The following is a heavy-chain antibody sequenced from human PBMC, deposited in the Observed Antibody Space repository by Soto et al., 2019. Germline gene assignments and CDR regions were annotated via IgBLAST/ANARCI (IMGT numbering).Heavy chain of an antibody. D-gene: IGHD2-2*03. CDR1: GFSRSTSGVG. J-gene: IGHJ4*02. CDR2: IYWDDDK. V-gene: IGHV2-5*02. CDR3: AHGLDMVVVPAALQEPYFDY. Sequence: QITLKEAGPTLVKPTQTLTLTCTFSGFSRSTSGVGGGWIRQPPGKALERLALIYWDDDKRYSPCLNSRLTITKDTSKNQVVLTMTNMDPVDTATYYCAHGLDMVVVPAALQEPYFDYWGQGTLVTVSS.